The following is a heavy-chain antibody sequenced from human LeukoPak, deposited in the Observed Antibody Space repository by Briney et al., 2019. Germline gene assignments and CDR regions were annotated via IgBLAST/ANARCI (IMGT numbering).Heavy chain of an antibody. J-gene: IGHJ4*02. D-gene: IGHD3-22*01. CDR1: GFTFSSYS. Sequence: GGSLRLSCAASGFTFSSYSMTWVRQAPGKGLEWVSSISSSSSYIYYADSVKGRFTISRDNAKNSLYLQMNSLRAEDTAVYYCARGKGSSGRIDYWGQGTLVTVSS. CDR2: ISSSSSYI. CDR3: ARGKGSSGRIDY. V-gene: IGHV3-21*01.